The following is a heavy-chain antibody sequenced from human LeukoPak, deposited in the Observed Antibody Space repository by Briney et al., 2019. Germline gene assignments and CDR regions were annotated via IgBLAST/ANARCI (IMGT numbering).Heavy chain of an antibody. Sequence: PGGSLRLSCAASGFTFSSYGMHWVRQAPGKGLEWVAVISYDGSNKYYADSVKGRFTISRDNSKNTLYLQMNSLRAEDTAVYYCAKESVGGRRLLWFGESRNYYYMDVWGKGTTVTISS. J-gene: IGHJ6*03. CDR1: GFTFSSYG. D-gene: IGHD3-10*01. CDR2: ISYDGSNK. V-gene: IGHV3-30*18. CDR3: AKESVGGRRLLWFGESRNYYYMDV.